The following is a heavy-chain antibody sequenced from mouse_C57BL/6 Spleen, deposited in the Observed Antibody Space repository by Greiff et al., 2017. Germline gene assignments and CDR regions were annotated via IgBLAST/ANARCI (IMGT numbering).Heavy chain of an antibody. CDR2: INPSNGGT. CDR3: ARERDWDQYYFDY. Sequence: QVQLQQSGTELVKPGASVKLSCKASGYTFTSYWMHWVKQRPGQGLEWIGNINPSNGGTNYNEKFKSKATLTVDKSSSTAYMQLSSLTSEDSAVYYGARERDWDQYYFDYWGQGTTLTVSS. D-gene: IGHD4-1*01. J-gene: IGHJ2*01. V-gene: IGHV1-53*01. CDR1: GYTFTSYW.